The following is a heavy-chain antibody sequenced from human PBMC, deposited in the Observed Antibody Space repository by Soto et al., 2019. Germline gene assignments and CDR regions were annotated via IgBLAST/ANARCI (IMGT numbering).Heavy chain of an antibody. J-gene: IGHJ6*03. CDR1: GFTFISYA. CDR2: ISGSGGST. D-gene: IGHD3-3*01. Sequence: GGSLRLSCAASGFTFISYAMSWVRQAPGKGLEWVSAISGSGGSTYYADSVKGRFTISRDNSKNTLYLQMNSLRAEDTAVYYCARKVGNYDFWSGYYSTAGYYMDVWGKGTTVTVSS. CDR3: ARKVGNYDFWSGYYSTAGYYMDV. V-gene: IGHV3-23*01.